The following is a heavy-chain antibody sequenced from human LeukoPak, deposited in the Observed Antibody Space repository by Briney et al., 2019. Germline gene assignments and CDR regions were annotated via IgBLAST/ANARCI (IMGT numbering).Heavy chain of an antibody. CDR1: GYLCDSYG. J-gene: IGHJ4*02. V-gene: IGHV1-18*01. CDR3: ARVDYGDLDF. Sequence: ASVTVSCKASGYLCDSYGISWVRQAPGQGLEWMGWISVDNGDTKSAQKLQGRVTMTTDTSTSTAYMELRSLRSDDTAVYYCARVDYGDLDFWGQGTLVTVSS. D-gene: IGHD4-17*01. CDR2: ISVDNGDT.